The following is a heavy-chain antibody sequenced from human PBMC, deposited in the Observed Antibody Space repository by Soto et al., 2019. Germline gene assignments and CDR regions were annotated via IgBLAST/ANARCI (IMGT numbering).Heavy chain of an antibody. D-gene: IGHD6-19*01. CDR2: ISGSGDDT. CDR1: GSTFSNFA. V-gene: IGHV3-23*01. CDR3: ARAPEQRPIDY. Sequence: PGGSLRLSCVASGSTFSNFAMAWVRQAPGEGLEWVSAISGSGDDTFYADSMKGRFTISRDNSKDTLYLQINSLRAEDTAVYYCARAPEQRPIDYWGQGSLVTVSS. J-gene: IGHJ4*02.